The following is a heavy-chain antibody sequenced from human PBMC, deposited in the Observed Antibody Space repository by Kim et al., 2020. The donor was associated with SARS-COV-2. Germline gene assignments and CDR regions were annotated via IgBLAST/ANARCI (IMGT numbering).Heavy chain of an antibody. CDR1: GYSFTSYW. J-gene: IGHJ3*02. Sequence: GESLKISCKGSGYSFTSYWIGWVRQMPGKGLEWMGIIYPGDSDTRYSPSFQGQVTISADKSISTAYLQWSSLKASDTAMYYWARSTKVYYDFWSGSTAPFVDAFDIWGQGTMVTVSS. D-gene: IGHD3-3*01. CDR2: IYPGDSDT. CDR3: ARSTKVYYDFWSGSTAPFVDAFDI. V-gene: IGHV5-51*01.